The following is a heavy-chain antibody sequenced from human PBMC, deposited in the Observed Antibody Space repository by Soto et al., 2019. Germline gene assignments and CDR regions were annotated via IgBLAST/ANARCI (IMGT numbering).Heavy chain of an antibody. V-gene: IGHV3-30-3*01. CDR1: GFTFSSYA. D-gene: IGHD3-3*01. J-gene: IGHJ6*02. CDR3: ARVMLEQPILPTDYYYGMDV. CDR2: ISYDGSNK. Sequence: PGGSLRLSCAASGFTFSSYAMHWVRQAPGKGLEWVAVISYDGSNKYYADSVKSRFTISRDNSKNTLYLQMNSLRAEDTAVYYCARVMLEQPILPTDYYYGMDVWGQGTTVTVSS.